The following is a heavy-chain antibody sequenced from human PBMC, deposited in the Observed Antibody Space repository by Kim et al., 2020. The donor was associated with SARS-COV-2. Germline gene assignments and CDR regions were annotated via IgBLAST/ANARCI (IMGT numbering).Heavy chain of an antibody. D-gene: IGHD3-10*01. Sequence: AQKFQGRVTMTRDTSTSTVYMELSSLRSEDTAVYYCARGQFLWFGELPHYWGQGTLVTVSS. J-gene: IGHJ4*02. V-gene: IGHV1-46*01. CDR3: ARGQFLWFGELPHY.